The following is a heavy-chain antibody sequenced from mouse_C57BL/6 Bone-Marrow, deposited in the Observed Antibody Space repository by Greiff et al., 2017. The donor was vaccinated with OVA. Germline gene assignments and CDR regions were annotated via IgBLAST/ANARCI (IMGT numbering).Heavy chain of an antibody. Sequence: QVQLQQPGAELVKPGASVKLSCKASGYTFTSYWMQWVKQRPGQGLEWIGEIDPSDSYTNYNQKFKGKATLTVDTSSSTAYMQLSSLTSEDSAVYYCARHLYGSSYLYAMDYWGQGTSVTVSS. CDR1: GYTFTSYW. CDR2: IDPSDSYT. CDR3: ARHLYGSSYLYAMDY. J-gene: IGHJ4*01. D-gene: IGHD1-1*01. V-gene: IGHV1-50*01.